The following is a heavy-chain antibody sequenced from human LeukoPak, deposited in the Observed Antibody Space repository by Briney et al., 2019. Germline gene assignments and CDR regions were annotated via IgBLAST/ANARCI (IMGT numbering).Heavy chain of an antibody. Sequence: SETLSLTCTVSGGSISSYYWSWIRQPPGKGLEWIGYIYYSGSTNYNSSLKSRVTISVDTSKNQFSLKLNSVTAADPAVYYCARALYSNLFDYWGQGPLVTVSS. D-gene: IGHD6-13*01. CDR3: ARALYSNLFDY. J-gene: IGHJ4*02. V-gene: IGHV4-59*01. CDR1: GGSISSYY. CDR2: IYYSGST.